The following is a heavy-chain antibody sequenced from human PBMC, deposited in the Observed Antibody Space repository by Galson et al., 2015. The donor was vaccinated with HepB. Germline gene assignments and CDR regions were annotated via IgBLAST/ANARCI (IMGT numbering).Heavy chain of an antibody. CDR1: GFTFSSYA. Sequence: SLRLSCAASGFTFSSYAMHWVRQAPGKGLEWVAVISYDGSNKYYADSVKGRFTISRDNSKNTLYLQMNSLRAEDTAVYYCASGDYYDSPTDYWGQGTLVTVSS. D-gene: IGHD3-22*01. CDR2: ISYDGSNK. CDR3: ASGDYYDSPTDY. J-gene: IGHJ4*02. V-gene: IGHV3-30*04.